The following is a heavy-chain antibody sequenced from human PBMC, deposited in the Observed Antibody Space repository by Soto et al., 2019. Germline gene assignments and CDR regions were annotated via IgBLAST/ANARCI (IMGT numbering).Heavy chain of an antibody. CDR1: GYTFTSYA. J-gene: IGHJ5*02. Sequence: ASVKVSCKASGYTFTSYAMHWVRQAPGQRLEWMGWINAGNGNTKYSQKFQGRVTITRDTSASTAYMELSSLRSEDTAVYYCARVLSYYNWFDPWGQGTLVTVS. D-gene: IGHD3-10*01. CDR3: ARVLSYYNWFDP. V-gene: IGHV1-3*01. CDR2: INAGNGNT.